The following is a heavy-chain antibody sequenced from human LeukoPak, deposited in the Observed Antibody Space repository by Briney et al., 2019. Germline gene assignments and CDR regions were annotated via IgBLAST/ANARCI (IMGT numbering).Heavy chain of an antibody. V-gene: IGHV4-34*01. CDR1: GGSFSGYY. Sequence: SETLSLTCAVYGGSFSGYYWSWIRQPPGKGLEWIGEINHSGSTNYNPSLKSRVTISVDTSKNQFSLKLSSVTAADTAVYYCARVRPYYYDSKRSVFGYWAQGTLVTVSS. J-gene: IGHJ4*02. D-gene: IGHD3-22*01. CDR3: ARVRPYYYDSKRSVFGY. CDR2: INHSGST.